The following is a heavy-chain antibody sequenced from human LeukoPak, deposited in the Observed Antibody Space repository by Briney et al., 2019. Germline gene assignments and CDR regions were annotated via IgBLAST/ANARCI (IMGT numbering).Heavy chain of an antibody. CDR2: IYTSGST. V-gene: IGHV4-61*02. J-gene: IGHJ4*02. CDR3: ARDGYNSGY. D-gene: IGHD5-24*01. CDR1: GGSISSGSYY. Sequence: SQTLSLTCTVSGGSISSGSYYWSWIRQPAGKGLEWIGRIYTSGSTNYNPSLKSRVTISVDTSKNQFSLKLSSVTAADTAVYYCARDGYNSGYWGQGTLVTVSS.